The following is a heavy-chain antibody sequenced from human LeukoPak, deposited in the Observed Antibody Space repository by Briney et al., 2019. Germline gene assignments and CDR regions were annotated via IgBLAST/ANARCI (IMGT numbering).Heavy chain of an antibody. CDR1: GYTFTGYY. CDR3: ARGTLRLGEFAVTYYFDF. CDR2: INPNSGGT. D-gene: IGHD3-16*01. V-gene: IGHV1-2*04. J-gene: IGHJ4*02. Sequence: ASVTVSCKASGYTFTGYYIHWVRQAPGQGLEWMGWINPNSGGTRYAQSFQGWVIMTRDTSISTAYMELSRLRSDDTAVYYCARGTLRLGEFAVTYYFDFWGQGTLVTVSS.